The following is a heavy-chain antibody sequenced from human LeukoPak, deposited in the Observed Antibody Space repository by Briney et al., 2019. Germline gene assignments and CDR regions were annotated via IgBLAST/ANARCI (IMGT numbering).Heavy chain of an antibody. D-gene: IGHD2-15*01. CDR3: VKEGAHCSGGNCYSGYFDY. CDR1: GFTFSSYW. J-gene: IGHJ4*02. Sequence: PGGSLRLSCAASGFTFSSYWMYWVRQAPGKGLVWVSRINSDGSSTSHADSVKGRFTISRDNAKNTLYLQMNSLRAEDTAEYYCVKEGAHCSGGNCYSGYFDYWGQGTRVTVSS. V-gene: IGHV3-74*01. CDR2: INSDGSST.